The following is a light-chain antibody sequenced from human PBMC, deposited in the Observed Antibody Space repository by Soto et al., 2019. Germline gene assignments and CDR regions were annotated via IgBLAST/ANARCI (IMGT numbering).Light chain of an antibody. V-gene: IGKV3-20*01. CDR1: QSVSSCS. J-gene: IGKJ4*01. CDR3: QQYGSSPLT. CDR2: GAS. Sequence: EIVLTQSPGTLSLSPGERATLSCRASQSVSSCSLAWYLQKLCQAPRLLIYGASSRATGIPDRFIGSGSGTVFTLTISRLEPEDFAVYYWQQYGSSPLTFGGGTKVDIK.